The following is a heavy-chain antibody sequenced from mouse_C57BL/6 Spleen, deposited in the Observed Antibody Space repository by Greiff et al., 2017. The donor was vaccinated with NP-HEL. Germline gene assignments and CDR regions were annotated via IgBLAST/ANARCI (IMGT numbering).Heavy chain of an antibody. CDR1: GFTFSNYW. J-gene: IGHJ4*01. CDR2: IRLKSDNYAT. CDR3: TGRGLPRAMDY. D-gene: IGHD1-1*01. V-gene: IGHV6-3*01. Sequence: EVMLVESGGGLVQPGGSMKLSCVASGFTFSNYWMNWVRQSPEKGLEWVAQIRLKSDNYATHYAESVKGRFTISRDDSKSSVYLQMNNLRAEDTGIYYCTGRGLPRAMDYWGQGTSVTVSS.